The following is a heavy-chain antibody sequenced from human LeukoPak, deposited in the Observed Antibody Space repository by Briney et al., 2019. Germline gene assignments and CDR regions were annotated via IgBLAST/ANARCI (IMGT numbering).Heavy chain of an antibody. CDR2: ITHSGST. CDR3: ASPYHDYGDYVEGNYFDY. D-gene: IGHD4-17*01. J-gene: IGHJ4*02. V-gene: IGHV4-34*01. CDR1: GGSFSDYY. Sequence: SETLSLTCAVYGGSFSDYYWSWVRQPPGKGLEWIGEITHSGSTNYNPSLKSRVTISVDTSKNQFSLKLSSVTAADTAVYYCASPYHDYGDYVEGNYFDYWGQGTLVTVSS.